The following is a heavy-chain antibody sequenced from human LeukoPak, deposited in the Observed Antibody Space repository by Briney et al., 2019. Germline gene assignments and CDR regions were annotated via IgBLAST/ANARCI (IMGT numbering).Heavy chain of an antibody. J-gene: IGHJ4*02. CDR3: ARGNHDYGDLDY. V-gene: IGHV4-4*07. D-gene: IGHD4-17*01. Sequence: SETLSLTCTVSGVSISSYYWSWIRQPAGKGLEWIGRIYTSGSTNYDPALKSRVITSVDTSKNQFSLKLSSVTAADTAVYYCARGNHDYGDLDYWGQGTLVTVSS. CDR2: IYTSGST. CDR1: GVSISSYY.